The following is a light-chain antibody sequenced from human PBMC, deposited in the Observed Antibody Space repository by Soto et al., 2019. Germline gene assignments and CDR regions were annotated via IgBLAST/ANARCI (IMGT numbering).Light chain of an antibody. CDR1: QGIGDT. V-gene: IGKV3-15*01. J-gene: IGKJ4*01. Sequence: EIIMTQSPATLSVSPGDGATLSSRASQGIGDTLAWYQHKPGQTPRLLIYDTSTRATGVPARFSGSRSGTEFTLTISSLQSEDVAVYYCQQRNNWPLTFGGGTKVDIK. CDR3: QQRNNWPLT. CDR2: DTS.